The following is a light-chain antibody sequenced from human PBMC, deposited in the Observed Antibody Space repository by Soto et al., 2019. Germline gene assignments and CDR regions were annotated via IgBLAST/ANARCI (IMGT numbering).Light chain of an antibody. J-gene: IGKJ5*01. Sequence: VLTQSPGTLSLSPGERATLSCRASQSVSSSYLAWYQQKPGQAPRLLIYGASSRATGIPDRFSGSGSGTDFTLTISRLEPEDFAVYYCQQHGSSPITFGQGTRLEIK. V-gene: IGKV3-20*01. CDR1: QSVSSSY. CDR3: QQHGSSPIT. CDR2: GAS.